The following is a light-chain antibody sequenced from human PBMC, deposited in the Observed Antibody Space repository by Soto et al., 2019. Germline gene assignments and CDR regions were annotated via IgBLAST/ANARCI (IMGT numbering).Light chain of an antibody. V-gene: IGKV1-39*01. CDR2: GAS. Sequence: DIQMTQSPSSLSASLRDRVTITCRAGQRISNFLNWYQQKPGKAPKLLIYGASTLQGGVPSRFSGSGSGTDFTLTISSLQPDDSATYYCQQYDSSSTFGGGTKVEIK. J-gene: IGKJ4*02. CDR1: QRISNF. CDR3: QQYDSSST.